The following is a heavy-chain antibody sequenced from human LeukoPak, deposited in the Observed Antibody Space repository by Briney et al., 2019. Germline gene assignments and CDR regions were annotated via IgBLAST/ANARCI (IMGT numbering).Heavy chain of an antibody. CDR1: GGSFGGYF. Sequence: SETLSLTCAVYGGSFGGYFWTWIRQPPGKGLEWIGEINDSGTTNYNPSLKSRVTISLDTSKNQFSLNLRLVTAADTAVYYCARDRDGSHEYWGQGTLVTVSS. CDR2: INDSGTT. J-gene: IGHJ4*02. V-gene: IGHV4-34*01. D-gene: IGHD1-26*01. CDR3: ARDRDGSHEY.